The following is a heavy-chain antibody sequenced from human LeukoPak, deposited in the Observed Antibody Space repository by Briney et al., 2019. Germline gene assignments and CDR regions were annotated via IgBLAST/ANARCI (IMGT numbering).Heavy chain of an antibody. CDR1: GFSLTTSGMC. CDR2: IDWDDDK. V-gene: IGHV2-70*11. Sequence: SGPTLVNPTQTLTLTCTFSGFSLTTSGMCVSWIRQPPGKALEWLACIDWDDDKHYRTSLKTRLTISKDTSKNQVVLTMTNMDPVDTGTYYCARVQGYCNGGASYGLFDSWGQGTLVTVSS. J-gene: IGHJ4*02. CDR3: ARVQGYCNGGASYGLFDS. D-gene: IGHD2-15*01.